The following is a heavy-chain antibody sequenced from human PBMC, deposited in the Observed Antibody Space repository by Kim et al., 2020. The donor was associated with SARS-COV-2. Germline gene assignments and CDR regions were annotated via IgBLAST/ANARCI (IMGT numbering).Heavy chain of an antibody. V-gene: IGHV4-39*01. J-gene: IGHJ6*02. D-gene: IGHD3-3*01. CDR3: ASTRTYYDSSGMDV. Sequence: NPSLKSRVTISVDTSKNQFSLKLSSVTAADTAVYYCASTRTYYDSSGMDVWGQGTTVTVSS.